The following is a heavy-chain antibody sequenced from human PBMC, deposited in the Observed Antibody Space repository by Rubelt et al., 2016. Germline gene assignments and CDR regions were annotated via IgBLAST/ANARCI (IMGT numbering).Heavy chain of an antibody. CDR2: IWYDGSNK. J-gene: IGHJ4*02. D-gene: IGHD5-24*01. CDR3: AKDWSGEMATIYYFDY. V-gene: IGHV3-33*06. Sequence: EWVAVIWYDGSNKYYADSVKGRFTISRDNSKNTLYLQMNSLRAEDTAVYYCAKDWSGEMATIYYFDYWGQGTLVTVSS.